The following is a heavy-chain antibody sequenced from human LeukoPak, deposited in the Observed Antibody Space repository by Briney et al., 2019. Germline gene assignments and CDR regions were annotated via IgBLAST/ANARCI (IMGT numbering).Heavy chain of an antibody. CDR2: INPNSGGT. D-gene: IGHD4-23*01. Sequence: GASVKVSCKASGYIFTGHYMHWVRQAPGQGLEWMGWINPNSGGTNYAQKFQGRVTMTRDTSISTAYMELSRLRSDDTAVYYCARDLLRWPGDYWGQGTLVTVSS. CDR1: GYIFTGHY. CDR3: ARDLLRWPGDY. J-gene: IGHJ4*02. V-gene: IGHV1-2*02.